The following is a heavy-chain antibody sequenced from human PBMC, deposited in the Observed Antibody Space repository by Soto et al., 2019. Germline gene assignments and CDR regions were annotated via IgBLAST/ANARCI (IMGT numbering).Heavy chain of an antibody. V-gene: IGHV6-1*01. J-gene: IGHJ5*02. CDR1: GDSVSSNSAA. Sequence: PSQTLSLTCAISGDSVSSNSAAWNWIRQSPSRGLEWLGRTYYRSKWYNDYAVSVKSRITINPDTSKNQFSLQLNSVTPENTAVYYCARGPLRLLEWLFIHNRGVNWFDPWGQGTLVTVSS. CDR3: ARGPLRLLEWLFIHNRGVNWFDP. CDR2: TYYRSKWYN. D-gene: IGHD3-3*01.